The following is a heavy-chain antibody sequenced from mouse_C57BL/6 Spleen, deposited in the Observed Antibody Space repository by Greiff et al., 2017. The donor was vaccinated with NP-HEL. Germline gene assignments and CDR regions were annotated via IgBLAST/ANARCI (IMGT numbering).Heavy chain of an antibody. CDR3: ARELVAKGYFDV. CDR1: GYTFTDYN. D-gene: IGHD1-1*01. V-gene: IGHV1-22*01. CDR2: INPNNGGT. J-gene: IGHJ1*03. Sequence: EVQLQQSGPELVKPGASVKMSCKASGYTFTDYNMHWVKQSHGKSLEWIGYINPNNGGTSYNQKFKGKATLTVNKSSSTAYMELRSLTSEDSAVYYCARELVAKGYFDVWGTGTTVTVSS.